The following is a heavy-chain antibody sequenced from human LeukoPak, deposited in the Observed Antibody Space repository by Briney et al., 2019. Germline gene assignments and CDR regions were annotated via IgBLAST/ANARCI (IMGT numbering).Heavy chain of an antibody. Sequence: SETLSLTCTVSGGSISSGSYYWSWIRQPPAKGLEWIVRIYTSGSTNYNPSLKSRVTISEDTSKNQYSLKLRSVTAAETVVYYCARGQRGMVRGVIITGWYFDLWGRGTLVTVSS. CDR2: IYTSGST. CDR3: ARGQRGMVRGVIITGWYFDL. V-gene: IGHV4-61*02. CDR1: GGSISSGSYY. J-gene: IGHJ2*01. D-gene: IGHD3-10*01.